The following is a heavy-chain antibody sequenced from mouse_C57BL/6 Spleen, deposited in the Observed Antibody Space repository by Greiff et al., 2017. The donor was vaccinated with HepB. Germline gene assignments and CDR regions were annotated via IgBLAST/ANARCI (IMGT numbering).Heavy chain of an antibody. CDR1: GFTFSDYG. D-gene: IGHD2-13*01. CDR3: ARDGEYVPLAY. V-gene: IGHV5-17*01. CDR2: ISSGSSTI. Sequence: EVKLVESGGGLVKPGGSLKLSCAASGFTFSDYGMHWVRQAPEKGLEWVAYISSGSSTIYYADTVKGRFTISRDNAKNTLFLQMTSLRSEDTAMYYCARDGEYVPLAYWGQGTLVTVSA. J-gene: IGHJ3*01.